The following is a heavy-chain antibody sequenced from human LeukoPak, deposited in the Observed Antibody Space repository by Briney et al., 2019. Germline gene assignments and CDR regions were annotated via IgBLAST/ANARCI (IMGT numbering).Heavy chain of an antibody. J-gene: IGHJ3*02. V-gene: IGHV3-21*01. CDR1: GLNFTNYN. CDR2: IHSSSGSI. Sequence: GGSLRLSCAASGLNFTNYNMNWVRQAPGKGLEWVSSIHSSSGSIYYADSLKGRFTISRDNAKNSLYLQMNSLRAEDTAVYYCARDLAWDAFDIWGQGTMVTVSS. CDR3: ARDLAWDAFDI.